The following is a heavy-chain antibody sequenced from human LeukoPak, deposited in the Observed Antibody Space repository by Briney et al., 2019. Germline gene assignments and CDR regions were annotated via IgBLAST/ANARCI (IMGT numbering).Heavy chain of an antibody. CDR3: ASPGEKDYYFDY. J-gene: IGHJ4*02. CDR1: GYTLTELF. D-gene: IGHD3-16*01. Sequence: VASVKVSCKVSGYTLTELFMHWVRQAPGKGLEWMGGFDPEDGETIYAQKFQGRVTMTRDTSTSTVYMELSSLRSEDTAVYYCASPGEKDYYFDYWGQGTLVTVSS. V-gene: IGHV1-24*01. CDR2: FDPEDGET.